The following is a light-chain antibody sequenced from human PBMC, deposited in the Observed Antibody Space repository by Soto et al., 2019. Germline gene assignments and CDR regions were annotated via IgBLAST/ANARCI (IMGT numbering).Light chain of an antibody. CDR2: WAS. CDR1: QSILYNSDNKNY. CDR3: KQSYGTPLT. J-gene: IGKJ1*01. V-gene: IGKV4-1*01. Sequence: DIVMTQSPDSLAVSLGERATINCKSSQSILYNSDNKNYLSWYQHKPGQPPKLLIYWASTRESGVPDRFSGGGSGTDFTLTISSLQAEDVATYYCKQSYGTPLTFGQGTKVEIK.